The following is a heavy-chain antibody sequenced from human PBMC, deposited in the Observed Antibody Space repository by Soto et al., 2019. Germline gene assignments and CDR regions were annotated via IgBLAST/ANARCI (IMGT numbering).Heavy chain of an antibody. D-gene: IGHD3-3*01. J-gene: IGHJ6*02. CDR2: IYPGDSDT. V-gene: IGHV5-51*01. Sequence: GESLKISCKGSGYSFTSYRIGWVRQMPGKGLEWMGIIYPGDSDTRYSPSFQGQVTISADKSISTAYLQWSSLKASDTAMYYCARHAGRYDFWSGYYSYGVGNPAVYYGMDVWGQGTTVTVSS. CDR1: GYSFTSYR. CDR3: ARHAGRYDFWSGYYSYGVGNPAVYYGMDV.